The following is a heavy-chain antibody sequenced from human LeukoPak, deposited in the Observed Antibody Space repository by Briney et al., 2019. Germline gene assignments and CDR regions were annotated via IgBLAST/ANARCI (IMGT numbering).Heavy chain of an antibody. CDR2: ITGSGGST. V-gene: IGHV3-23*01. CDR1: GFTFNNYA. D-gene: IGHD6-13*01. J-gene: IGHJ6*03. Sequence: QPGGSLRLSCAASGFTFNNYAMSRVRQAPGKGLEWVSTITGSGGSTYSADSVKGRLTISRDNSKNTLYLQMNSLRADDTALYYCARNQDSSWYYYYMDVWGKGTTVTVSS. CDR3: ARNQDSSWYYYYMDV.